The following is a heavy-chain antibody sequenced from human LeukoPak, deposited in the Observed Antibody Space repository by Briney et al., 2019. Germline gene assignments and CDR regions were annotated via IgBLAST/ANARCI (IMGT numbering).Heavy chain of an antibody. CDR2: ISAYNGNT. V-gene: IGHV1-18*01. D-gene: IGHD5-24*01. Sequence: ASVKVSCKASGGTFSSYAISWVRQAPGQGLEWMGWISAYNGNTNYAQKLQGRVTMTTDTSTSTAYMELRSLRSDDTAVYYCARDIESRGWLSRGGAFDIWGQGTMVTVSS. CDR3: ARDIESRGWLSRGGAFDI. J-gene: IGHJ3*02. CDR1: GGTFSSYA.